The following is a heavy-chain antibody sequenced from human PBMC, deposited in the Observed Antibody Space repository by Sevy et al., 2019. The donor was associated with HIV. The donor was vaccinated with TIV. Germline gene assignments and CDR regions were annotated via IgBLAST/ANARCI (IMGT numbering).Heavy chain of an antibody. V-gene: IGHV3-48*03. CDR3: ARDLPPSATTVAHFDY. J-gene: IGHJ4*02. CDR1: GFLFSSYE. CDR2: ITSRDRDK. D-gene: IGHD4-17*01. Sequence: GGSLRLSCTTSGFLFSSYEMNWVRQAPGKGLEWVSSITSRDRDKYYSDSVKGRFTISRDNAKNSLFLQMNSLRAEDTAVYYCARDLPPSATTVAHFDYWGQRTLVTVSS.